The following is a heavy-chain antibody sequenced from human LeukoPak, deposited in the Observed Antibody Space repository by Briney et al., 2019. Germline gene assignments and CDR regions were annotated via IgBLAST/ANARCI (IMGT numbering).Heavy chain of an antibody. Sequence: GASVKVSCKASGYTFTGYYIHWVRQAPGQGLEWMGWINPNSGVTHYPQKFQGRVTMTRDTSIRTAYMEVSSLRSDDTAVYYCARDLSATMGIAVAGDNWFDPWGEGTLVTVSS. J-gene: IGHJ5*02. CDR3: ARDLSATMGIAVAGDNWFDP. CDR2: INPNSGVT. V-gene: IGHV1-2*02. CDR1: GYTFTGYY. D-gene: IGHD6-19*01.